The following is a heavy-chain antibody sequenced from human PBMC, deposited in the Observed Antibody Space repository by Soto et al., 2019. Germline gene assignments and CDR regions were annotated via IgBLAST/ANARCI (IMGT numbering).Heavy chain of an antibody. CDR1: GFTFSSYW. Sequence: EVQLVESGGGLVQPGGSLRLSCAASGFTFSSYWMHWVRQAPGKGLVWVSRINRDGSSTSYADSVKGRFTISRDNAKNTLYLQMTSLRAEDTAVYYCARDPSPYYYDSSGYVDYWGQGTLVTVSS. J-gene: IGHJ4*02. V-gene: IGHV3-74*01. CDR2: INRDGSST. D-gene: IGHD3-22*01. CDR3: ARDPSPYYYDSSGYVDY.